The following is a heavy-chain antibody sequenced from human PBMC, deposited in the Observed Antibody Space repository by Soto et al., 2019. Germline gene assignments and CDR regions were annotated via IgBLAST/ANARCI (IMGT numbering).Heavy chain of an antibody. CDR2: IKQDGSEK. CDR3: ARVPGSGYNYGSTFDC. J-gene: IGHJ4*02. V-gene: IGHV3-7*05. Sequence: EVQLVESGGGLVQPGGSLRLSCAASGFTLSSYWMSWVRQAPGKGLEWVATIKQDGSEKYYVDSVKGRFTISRDNAKNALYLQMNSLRAEDTAVYYCARVPGSGYNYGSTFDCWGQGTLVTVSS. CDR1: GFTLSSYW. D-gene: IGHD5-18*01.